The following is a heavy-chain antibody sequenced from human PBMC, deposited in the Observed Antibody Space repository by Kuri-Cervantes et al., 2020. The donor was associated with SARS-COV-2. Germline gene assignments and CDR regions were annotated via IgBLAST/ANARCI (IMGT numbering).Heavy chain of an antibody. Sequence: GESLKISCATFGFTFDDYTMYWVRQTPGKGLEWVSLISWDGGTTLYADSVRGRFITSRDNSKNSLYLQMNSLRSEDTALYYCAKGGRGCSSTSCSARDPAFRNFGLNVWGQGTTVTVSS. CDR2: ISWDGGTT. CDR1: GFTFDDYT. CDR3: AKGGRGCSSTSCSARDPAFRNFGLNV. J-gene: IGHJ6*02. D-gene: IGHD2-2*01. V-gene: IGHV3-43*01.